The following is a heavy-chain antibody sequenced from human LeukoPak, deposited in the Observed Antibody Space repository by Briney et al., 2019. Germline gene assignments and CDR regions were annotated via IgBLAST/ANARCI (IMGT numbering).Heavy chain of an antibody. D-gene: IGHD2-15*01. CDR2: ISAYNGNT. CDR1: GYTFTSYG. J-gene: IGHJ4*02. Sequence: ASAKVSCKASGYTFTSYGISWVRQAPGQGLEWMGWISAYNGNTYYAQKFRGRVTMTTDTSTSTAYMELRSLSSDDTAVYYCARGPYCSGATCYSQYFDFWGQGTLVPVSS. CDR3: ARGPYCSGATCYSQYFDF. V-gene: IGHV1-18*01.